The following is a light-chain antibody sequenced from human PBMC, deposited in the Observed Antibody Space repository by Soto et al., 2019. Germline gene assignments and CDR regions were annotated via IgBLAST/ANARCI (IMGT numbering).Light chain of an antibody. CDR1: QSLLHSDGKIY. Sequence: DIVLTQSPLSLPVTPGESASISCRSSQSLLHSDGKIYLDWYLQKAGQPPELLISLGSSRASGDPDRCSGGGSVTDLTLNFSRVEAEDVGIYYCMQVLQTPWTFGQGTRVDIK. J-gene: IGKJ1*01. CDR2: LGS. CDR3: MQVLQTPWT. V-gene: IGKV2-28*01.